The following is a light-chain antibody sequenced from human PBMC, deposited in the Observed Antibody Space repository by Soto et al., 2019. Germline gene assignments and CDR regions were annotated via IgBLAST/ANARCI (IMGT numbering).Light chain of an antibody. J-gene: IGKJ2*01. V-gene: IGKV3-20*01. CDR1: QSVSSSY. Sequence: EIVLTQSPGTLSLSPGERATLTCRASQSVSSSYLAWYQQKPGQAPRLLMYDASRRATGIPDRFSGSGSETDVSLTISRLEPEDFSVDYCQQFGTTFPYPFGQGTKLDIK. CDR3: QQFGTTFPYP. CDR2: DAS.